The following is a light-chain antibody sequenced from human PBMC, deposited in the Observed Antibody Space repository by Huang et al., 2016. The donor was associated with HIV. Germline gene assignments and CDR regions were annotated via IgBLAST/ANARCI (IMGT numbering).Light chain of an antibody. CDR2: RAS. V-gene: IGKV3-15*01. CDR3: HQYNDWPPYT. Sequence: EIVMTQFPATLSVSPGERATLSCRASQSVSSNLAWYQKKPGQAPRLLIYRASTRAVGIPDSFSGSGSGTEFTLTISSLQSEDFALYYCHQYNDWPPYTFGQGTKLEIK. CDR1: QSVSSN. J-gene: IGKJ2*01.